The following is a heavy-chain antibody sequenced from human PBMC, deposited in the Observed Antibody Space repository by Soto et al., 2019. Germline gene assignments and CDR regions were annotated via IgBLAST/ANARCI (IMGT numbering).Heavy chain of an antibody. CDR1: GFTFSSYA. Sequence: EVQLLESGGGLVQPGGSLRLSCAASGFTFSSYAMSWVRQAPGRGLEWVSAISGSGGSTYYADSVKGRFTISRDNSKNTLYLQMNSLRAEDKAVYYCATVRGWELAGGDFDYWGQGTLVTVSS. J-gene: IGHJ4*02. V-gene: IGHV3-23*01. CDR3: ATVRGWELAGGDFDY. CDR2: ISGSGGST. D-gene: IGHD1-26*01.